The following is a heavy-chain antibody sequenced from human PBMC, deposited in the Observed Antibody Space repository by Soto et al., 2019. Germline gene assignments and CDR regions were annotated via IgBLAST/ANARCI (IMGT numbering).Heavy chain of an antibody. CDR2: ISYDGRNK. V-gene: IGHV3-30*04. CDR3: VSERSWYFDY. J-gene: IGHJ4*02. Sequence: QVQLVESGGGVVQPGRSLRLSCSASGFTFSSYAMHWVRQAPCKGLEWVAVISYDGRNKYYVDSVKGRFTISRDNSKNTLWLQMNSLRAEDTAVYYCVSERSWYFDYWGQGTLVTVSS. CDR1: GFTFSSYA.